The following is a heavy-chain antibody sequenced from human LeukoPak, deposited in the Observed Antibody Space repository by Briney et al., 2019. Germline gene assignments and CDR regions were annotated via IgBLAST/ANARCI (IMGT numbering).Heavy chain of an antibody. J-gene: IGHJ5*02. Sequence: SETLSLTCTVSGYSISSGYYWGWIRQPPGKGLEWIGSIYYSGSTYYNPSLKSRVTISVDTSKNQFSLKLSSVTAADTAVYYCASWSMIRGRAYNWFDPWGQGTLVTVSS. V-gene: IGHV4-38-2*02. CDR3: ASWSMIRGRAYNWFDP. CDR2: IYYSGST. CDR1: GYSISSGYY. D-gene: IGHD5/OR15-5a*01.